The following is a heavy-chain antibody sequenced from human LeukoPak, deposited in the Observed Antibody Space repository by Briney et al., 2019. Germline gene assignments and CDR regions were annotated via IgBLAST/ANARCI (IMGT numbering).Heavy chain of an antibody. CDR3: ARSQGPYDY. Sequence: GGSLRLSCAASGFTFSSHGMHWVRQAPGKGLEWVAFIRYDRRNQYYADSVKGRFTISRDNAKNTLYLQLNSLRAEDTAIYYCARSQGPYDYWGQGTLVTVSS. CDR1: GFTFSSHG. CDR2: IRYDRRNQ. J-gene: IGHJ4*02. V-gene: IGHV3-30*02.